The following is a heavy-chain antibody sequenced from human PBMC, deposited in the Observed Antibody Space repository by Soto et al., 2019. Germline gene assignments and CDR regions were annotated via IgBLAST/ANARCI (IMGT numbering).Heavy chain of an antibody. CDR1: GGSFSGYY. V-gene: IGHV4-34*01. J-gene: IGHJ4*02. CDR2: INHSGST. CDR3: ARDGSTGYCTNGVCSKVAYFDY. Sequence: SETLSLTCAVYGGSFSGYYWSWIRQPPGKGLEWIGEINHSGSTNYNPSLKSRVTISVDTSKNQFSLKLSSVTAADTAVYYCARDGSTGYCTNGVCSKVAYFDYWGQGTLVTVSS. D-gene: IGHD2-8*01.